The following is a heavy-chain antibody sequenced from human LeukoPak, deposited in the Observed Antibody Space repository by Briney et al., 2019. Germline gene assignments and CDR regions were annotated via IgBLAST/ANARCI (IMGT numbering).Heavy chain of an antibody. CDR3: ARGAGSPNDYYYYYMDV. CDR2: INHSGST. CDR1: GGSFSGYY. D-gene: IGHD2-15*01. V-gene: IGHV4-34*01. J-gene: IGHJ6*03. Sequence: PSETLSLTCAVYGGSFSGYYWSWIRQPPGKGLEWIGEINHSGSTNYNPSLKSRVTISVDTSKNQFSLKLSSVTAADTAVYYCARGAGSPNDYYYYYMDVRGKGTTVTVSS.